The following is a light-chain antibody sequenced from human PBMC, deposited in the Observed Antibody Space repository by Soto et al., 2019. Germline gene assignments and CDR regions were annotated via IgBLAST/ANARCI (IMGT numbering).Light chain of an antibody. CDR2: EVS. V-gene: IGLV2-8*01. CDR1: NSDVGTYNY. J-gene: IGLJ3*02. CDR3: SSDAGSHNLV. Sequence: QSALAQPPSSSVSPGQSVTITCTGTNSDVGTYNYVSWYQHHPGKAPKFLIYEVSRRTFGVPDRFSGSKSGNTASLTVSGLQAEDEADYYFSSDAGSHNLVFGGGTMLTVL.